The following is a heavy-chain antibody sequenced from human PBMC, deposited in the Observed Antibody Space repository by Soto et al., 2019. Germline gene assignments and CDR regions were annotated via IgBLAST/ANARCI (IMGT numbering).Heavy chain of an antibody. CDR1: GGTFSRYA. D-gene: IGHD6-13*01. V-gene: IGHV1-69*13. CDR3: ARDVAAAGTGAGLDV. Sequence: SVKVSCKASGGTFSRYAISWVRQATGQGLEWMGGIIPIFGTANYAQKFQGRVTITADESTSTAYMELSSLRSEDTAVYYCARDVAAAGTGAGLDVWGQGTTVTVSS. J-gene: IGHJ6*02. CDR2: IIPIFGTA.